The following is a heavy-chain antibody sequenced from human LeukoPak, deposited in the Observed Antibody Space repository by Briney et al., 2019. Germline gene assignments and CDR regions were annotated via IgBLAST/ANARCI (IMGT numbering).Heavy chain of an antibody. D-gene: IGHD6-13*01. CDR2: IYYSGRT. CDR1: GGSINTYY. V-gene: IGHV4-59*01. J-gene: IGHJ3*02. CDR3: ARELGEAASGTGAFDI. Sequence: SETLSLTCTVSGGSINTYYWSWIRQPPGKGLEWIGYIYYSGRTHYNPSLKSRVTISVDTSKTQFSLKLISVTAADTAVYYCARELGEAASGTGAFDIWGQGTMVTVSS.